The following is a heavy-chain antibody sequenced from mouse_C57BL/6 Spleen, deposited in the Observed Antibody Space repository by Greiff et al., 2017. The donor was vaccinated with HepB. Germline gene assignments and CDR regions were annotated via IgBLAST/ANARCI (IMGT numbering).Heavy chain of an antibody. CDR2: IYPGDGDT. D-gene: IGHD1-1*02. Sequence: QVQLQQSGAELVKPGASVKISCKASGFAFSSYWMNWVKQRPGKGLEWIGQIYPGDGDTNYDGKFKGKATLTADKSTSTTYLQLSPLTSEDSAVYFCARGPLCWDAMDYWGQGTSVTVSS. CDR1: GFAFSSYW. CDR3: ARGPLCWDAMDY. J-gene: IGHJ4*01. V-gene: IGHV1-80*01.